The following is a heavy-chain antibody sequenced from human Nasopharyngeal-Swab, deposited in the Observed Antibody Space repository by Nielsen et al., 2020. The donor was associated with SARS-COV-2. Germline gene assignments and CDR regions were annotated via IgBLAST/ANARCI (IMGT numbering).Heavy chain of an antibody. CDR1: GYTFTGYY. Sequence: ASVKVSCKASGYTFTGYYMHWVRQAPGKGLEWMGGFDPEDGETIYAQKFQGRVTMTEDTSTDTAYMELSSLRSEDTAVYYCATSAPYCSSTSCSYWFDPWGQGTLVTVSS. V-gene: IGHV1-24*01. CDR3: ATSAPYCSSTSCSYWFDP. CDR2: FDPEDGET. J-gene: IGHJ5*02. D-gene: IGHD2-2*01.